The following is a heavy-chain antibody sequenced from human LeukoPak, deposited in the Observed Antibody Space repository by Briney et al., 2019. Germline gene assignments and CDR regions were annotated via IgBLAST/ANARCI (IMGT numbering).Heavy chain of an antibody. CDR1: GFTFSSYS. CDR2: ISSSSSTI. V-gene: IGHV3-48*01. D-gene: IGHD6-19*01. J-gene: IGHJ4*02. CDR3: ARVAGIAVAGASYYFDY. Sequence: PGGSLRLSCAASGFTFSSYSMNWVRQAPGQGLEWVSYISSSSSTIYYADSVKGRFTISRDNAKNSLYLQMNSLRAEDTAVYYCARVAGIAVAGASYYFDYWGQGTLVTVSS.